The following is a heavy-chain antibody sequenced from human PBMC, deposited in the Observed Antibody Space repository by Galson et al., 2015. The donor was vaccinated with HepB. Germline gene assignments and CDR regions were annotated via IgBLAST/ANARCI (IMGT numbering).Heavy chain of an antibody. CDR2: ISYDGSNK. V-gene: IGHV3-30*04. CDR3: ARDPHPGIAAAGIGFDY. CDR1: GFTFSSYA. Sequence: SLRLSCAASGFTFSSYAMHWVRQAPGKGLEWVAVISYDGSNKYYADSVKGRFTISRDNSKNTLYLQMNSLRAEDTAVYYCARDPHPGIAAAGIGFDYWGQGALVTVSS. D-gene: IGHD6-13*01. J-gene: IGHJ4*02.